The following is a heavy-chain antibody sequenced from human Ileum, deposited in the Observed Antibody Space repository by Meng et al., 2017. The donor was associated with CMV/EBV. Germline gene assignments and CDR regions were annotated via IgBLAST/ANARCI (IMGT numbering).Heavy chain of an antibody. J-gene: IGHJ6*02. D-gene: IGHD3-3*01. CDR1: GYTFTSYY. V-gene: IGHV1-46*01. CDR2: INPSGGST. CDR3: ARDLITIFGVVTPGSMDV. Sequence: ASVKVSCKAYGYTFTSYYMHWLRQATGQGLEWMGIINPSGGSTSYAQKFQGRVTMTRDTSTSTVYMELSSLRSEDTAVYYCARDLITIFGVVTPGSMDVWGQGTTVTVSS.